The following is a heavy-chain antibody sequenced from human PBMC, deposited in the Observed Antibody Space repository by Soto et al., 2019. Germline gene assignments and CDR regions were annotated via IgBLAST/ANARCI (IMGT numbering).Heavy chain of an antibody. CDR3: ASRGVNWEIDY. J-gene: IGHJ4*02. CDR1: GGSISSGGYS. D-gene: IGHD7-27*01. V-gene: IGHV4-30-2*02. Sequence: TLSLTCAVSGGSISSGGYSWSWIRQPPGKGLEWIGYIYHSGSTYYNPSLKSRVTISLDRSKNQFSLQLSSVTAADTAVYYCASRGVNWEIDYWGQGTLGTGSS. CDR2: IYHSGST.